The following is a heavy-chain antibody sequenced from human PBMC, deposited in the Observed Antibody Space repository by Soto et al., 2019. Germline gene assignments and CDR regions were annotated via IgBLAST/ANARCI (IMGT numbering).Heavy chain of an antibody. Sequence: QVQLQESGPGLVKPSQTLSLTCTVSGASISRGGYYWSWVRQHPGKGLEWIGFIFYTGSTSCNPSLKSRVTMSVDPSKRQFSLKLSSVTAADTAVDYCARVYAVNYVGYFDYWGQGTLVTVSS. V-gene: IGHV4-31*03. CDR2: IFYTGST. CDR3: ARVYAVNYVGYFDY. CDR1: GASISRGGYY. J-gene: IGHJ4*02. D-gene: IGHD3-16*01.